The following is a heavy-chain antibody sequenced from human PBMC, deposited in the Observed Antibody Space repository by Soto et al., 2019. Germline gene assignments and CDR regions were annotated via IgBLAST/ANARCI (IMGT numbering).Heavy chain of an antibody. CDR3: ARVSDYPTRGFYYGMDV. V-gene: IGHV4-34*01. CDR1: GGSFSGYY. D-gene: IGHD2-8*02. Sequence: SETLSLTCAVYGGSFSGYYWSWIRQPPGKGLEWIGEINHSGSTNYNPSLKSRVTISVDTSKNQFSLKLSSVTAADTAVYYCARVSDYPTRGFYYGMDVWGQGTTVTVSS. CDR2: INHSGST. J-gene: IGHJ6*02.